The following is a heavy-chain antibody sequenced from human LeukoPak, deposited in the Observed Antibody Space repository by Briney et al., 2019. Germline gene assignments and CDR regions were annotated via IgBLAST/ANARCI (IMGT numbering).Heavy chain of an antibody. Sequence: SVKVSCKASGGTFSSYAISWVRQAPGQGLEWMGGIIPIFGTANYAQKFQGRVTITADESTSTAYTELSSLRSEDTAVYYCAGGKAVADLFDYWGQGTLVTVSS. CDR1: GGTFSSYA. V-gene: IGHV1-69*13. CDR2: IIPIFGTA. D-gene: IGHD6-19*01. CDR3: AGGKAVADLFDY. J-gene: IGHJ4*02.